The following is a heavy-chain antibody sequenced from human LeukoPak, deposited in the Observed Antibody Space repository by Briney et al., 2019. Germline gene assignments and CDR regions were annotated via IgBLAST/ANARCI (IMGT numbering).Heavy chain of an antibody. CDR3: ARDLGILWKLAYS. CDR2: IDSDGSTT. D-gene: IGHD2-21*01. V-gene: IGHV3-74*01. Sequence: GSLRLSCAASGFTFSTFSMHWVRQVPGKGLVWVSHIDSDGSTTNYADSVRGRFTISRDNAKNTLYLQMNRLRTEDTAVYYCARDLGILWKLAYSWGQGTLVTVSS. J-gene: IGHJ5*02. CDR1: GFTFSTFS.